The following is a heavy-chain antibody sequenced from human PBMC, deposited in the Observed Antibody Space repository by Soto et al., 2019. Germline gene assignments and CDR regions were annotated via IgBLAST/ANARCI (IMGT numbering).Heavy chain of an antibody. V-gene: IGHV4-30-4*01. CDR2: IYYSGST. D-gene: IGHD3-22*01. CDR1: GFSLTTGRMG. J-gene: IGHJ5*02. Sequence: SGPTLVNPTETLTLTCNISGFSLTTGRMGVSWIRQPPGKGLEWIGYIYYSGSTYYNPSLKSRVTISVDTSKNQFSLKLSSVTAADTAVYYCARSSGYYPEEDNWFDPWGQGTLVTVSS. CDR3: ARSSGYYPEEDNWFDP.